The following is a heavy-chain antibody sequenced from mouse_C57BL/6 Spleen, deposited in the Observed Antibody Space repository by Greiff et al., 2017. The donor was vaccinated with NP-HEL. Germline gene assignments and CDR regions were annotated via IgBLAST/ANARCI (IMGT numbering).Heavy chain of an antibody. Sequence: EVQGVESGGGLVKPGGSLKLSCAASGFTFSSYTMSWVRQTPEKRLEWVATISGGGGNTYYPDSVKGRFTISRDNAKNTLYLQMSSLRSEDTALYYCARGNYGNAGFAYWGQGTLVTVSA. CDR2: ISGGGGNT. CDR1: GFTFSSYT. CDR3: ARGNYGNAGFAY. J-gene: IGHJ3*01. D-gene: IGHD2-1*01. V-gene: IGHV5-9*01.